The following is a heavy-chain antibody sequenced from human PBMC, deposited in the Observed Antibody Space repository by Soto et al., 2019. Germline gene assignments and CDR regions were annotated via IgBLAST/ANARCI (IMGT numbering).Heavy chain of an antibody. CDR3: AKDLKSAGYYFDH. Sequence: GGSLRLSCAASGFTFSTYVMSWVRQAPGKGLEWVSTISTNAGRTYYADSVKGRFTISRENSKKTIDLQMNSLRAEDTAIYYCAKDLKSAGYYFDHWGRGTLVTVSS. D-gene: IGHD3-3*01. J-gene: IGHJ4*02. V-gene: IGHV3-23*01. CDR2: ISTNAGRT. CDR1: GFTFSTYV.